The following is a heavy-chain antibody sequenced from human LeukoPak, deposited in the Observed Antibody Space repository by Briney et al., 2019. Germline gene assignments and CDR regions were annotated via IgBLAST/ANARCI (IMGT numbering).Heavy chain of an antibody. CDR3: AKHLRATNTYIFFGLDV. Sequence: GGSLRPSCAATGFTFKDYGMHWVRQPPGKGLEWVSGINWNGGGTDYADSVKGRFTISRGNAKNSLYLQMTSLRPEDTALYYCAKHLRATNTYIFFGLDVWGQGTTVTVSS. J-gene: IGHJ6*02. D-gene: IGHD1-26*01. V-gene: IGHV3-9*01. CDR1: GFTFKDYG. CDR2: INWNGGGT.